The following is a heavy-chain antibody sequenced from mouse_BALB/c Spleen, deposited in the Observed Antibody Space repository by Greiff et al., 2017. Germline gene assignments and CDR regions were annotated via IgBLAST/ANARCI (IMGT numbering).Heavy chain of an antibody. J-gene: IGHJ4*01. CDR2: ISSGGSYT. Sequence: EVHLVESGGDLVKPGGSLKLSCAASGFTFSSYGMSWVRQTPDKRLEWVATISSGGSYTYYPDSVKGRFTISRDNAKNTLYLQMSSLKSEDTAMYYCARQDRASSGYDYAMDYWGQGTSVTVSS. D-gene: IGHD3-1*01. V-gene: IGHV5-6*01. CDR1: GFTFSSYG. CDR3: ARQDRASSGYDYAMDY.